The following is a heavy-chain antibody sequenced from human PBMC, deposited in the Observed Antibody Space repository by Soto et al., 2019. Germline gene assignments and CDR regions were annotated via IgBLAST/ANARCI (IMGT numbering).Heavy chain of an antibody. V-gene: IGHV1-69*13. D-gene: IGHD3-22*01. Sequence: ASVKVSCKASGGTFSSYAISWVRQAPGQGLEWMGGIIPIFGTANYAQKFQGRVTITADESTSTAYMELSSLRSEDTAVYYCARGAYYYDSSGYPSLDAFDIWGQGTMVTVSS. CDR2: IIPIFGTA. CDR3: ARGAYYYDSSGYPSLDAFDI. J-gene: IGHJ3*02. CDR1: GGTFSSYA.